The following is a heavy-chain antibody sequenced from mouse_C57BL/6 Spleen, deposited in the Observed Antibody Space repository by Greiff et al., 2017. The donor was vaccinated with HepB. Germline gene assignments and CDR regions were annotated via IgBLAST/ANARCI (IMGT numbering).Heavy chain of an antibody. J-gene: IGHJ3*01. CDR3: ARWAITTGD. CDR1: GYTFTDYY. D-gene: IGHD2-4*01. V-gene: IGHV1-26*01. CDR2: INPNNGGT. Sequence: EVQLQQSGPELVKPGASVKISCKASGYTFTDYYMNWVKQSHGKSLEWIGDINPNNGGTSYNQKFKGKATLTVDKSSSTAYMELRSLTSEDSAVYYCARWAITTGDWGQGTLVTVSA.